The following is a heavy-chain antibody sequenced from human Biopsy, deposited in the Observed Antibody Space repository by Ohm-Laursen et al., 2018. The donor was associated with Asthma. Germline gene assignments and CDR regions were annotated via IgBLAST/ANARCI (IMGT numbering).Heavy chain of an antibody. Sequence: ASVKVSCNASGYTFNAYYIHWVRQAPGQEFEWMGRINPNSGNTHYAHKSQGRVTMTRDTSISTVYMELTSLRSDDTAVYYCARAPQPQNYGSGNAQYGLDVWGQGTTVTVSS. J-gene: IGHJ6*02. D-gene: IGHD3-10*01. CDR3: ARAPQPQNYGSGNAQYGLDV. CDR2: INPNSGNT. V-gene: IGHV1-2*06. CDR1: GYTFNAYY.